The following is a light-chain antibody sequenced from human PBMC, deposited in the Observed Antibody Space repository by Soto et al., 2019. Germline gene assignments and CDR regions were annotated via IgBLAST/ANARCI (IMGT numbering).Light chain of an antibody. V-gene: IGKV1-27*01. CDR1: QDISVY. Sequence: DIQMTQSPSSLSASVGDRVTITCRASQDISVYLAGYQQKPGKVPKLLIYSASTLQSGVPSRFSGSGSGTDFTLTISSLQPEDVATYYCQEFNTAPLTFGQGTRLEIK. CDR3: QEFNTAPLT. CDR2: SAS. J-gene: IGKJ5*01.